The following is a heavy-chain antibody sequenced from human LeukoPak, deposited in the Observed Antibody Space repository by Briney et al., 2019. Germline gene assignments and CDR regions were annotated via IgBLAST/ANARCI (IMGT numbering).Heavy chain of an antibody. CDR1: GFTISGYW. Sequence: GGSLRLSCAASGFTISGYWMHWVRQAPGKGLVWVSRISGDGSITAYADSVKGRFTISRDNAKNTLYLQMNSLSAEDTAVYYCARGRAGNYYNHNDYWGQGTLVTVSS. V-gene: IGHV3-74*01. J-gene: IGHJ4*01. D-gene: IGHD3-10*01. CDR2: ISGDGSIT. CDR3: ARGRAGNYYNHNDY.